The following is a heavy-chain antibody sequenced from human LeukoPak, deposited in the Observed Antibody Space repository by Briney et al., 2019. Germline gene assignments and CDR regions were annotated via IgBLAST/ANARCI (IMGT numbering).Heavy chain of an antibody. D-gene: IGHD6-19*01. CDR1: GFTFSSYA. CDR2: ISYDGSNK. V-gene: IGHV3-30*04. Sequence: GGSLRLSCAASGFTFSSYAMHWVRQAPGKGLEWVAVISYDGSNKYYADSVKGRLTISRDNSKNTLYLQMNSLRAEDTAVYYCARGHSSGWYGAFDIWGQGTMVTVSS. CDR3: ARGHSSGWYGAFDI. J-gene: IGHJ3*02.